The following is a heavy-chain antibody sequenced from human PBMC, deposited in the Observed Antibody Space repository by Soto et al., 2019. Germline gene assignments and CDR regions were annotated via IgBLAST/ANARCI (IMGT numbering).Heavy chain of an antibody. J-gene: IGHJ5*02. CDR1: GGTFSSYT. D-gene: IGHD2-2*02. CDR3: ARDRAYCESPPCYTPPDQ. Sequence: QVQLVQSGAEVKKPGSSVTVSCKTSGGTFSSYTISWVRQAPGQGLEWMGRIIPFLSITNYAQRFQGRVKIDTDKSTGTVLMELSSLTSEDQAVYYCARDRAYCESPPCYTPPDQWGQGTLVTVSS. CDR2: IIPFLSIT. V-gene: IGHV1-69*08.